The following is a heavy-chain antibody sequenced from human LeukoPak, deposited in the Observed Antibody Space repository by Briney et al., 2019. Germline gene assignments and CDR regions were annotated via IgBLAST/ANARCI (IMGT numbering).Heavy chain of an antibody. Sequence: GGSLRLSCAASGFTFSSYSMNWVRQAPGKGLEWVSYISSSSSTIYYADSVKGRFTISRDNAKNSLYLQMNSLRAEDTAVYYCARAAGYSSGWFATEQYYFDYWGQGTLVTVSS. CDR2: ISSSSSTI. CDR1: GFTFSSYS. V-gene: IGHV3-48*04. CDR3: ARAAGYSSGWFATEQYYFDY. J-gene: IGHJ4*02. D-gene: IGHD6-19*01.